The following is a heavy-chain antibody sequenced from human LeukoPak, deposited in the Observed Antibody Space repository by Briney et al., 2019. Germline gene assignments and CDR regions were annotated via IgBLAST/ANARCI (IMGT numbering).Heavy chain of an antibody. V-gene: IGHV3-15*01. J-gene: IGHJ4*02. CDR3: TYGEADY. CDR2: IRSKADGGTT. CDR1: GFTFSSYA. D-gene: IGHD3-10*01. Sequence: GGSLRLSCAASGFTFSSYAMTWIRQAPGKGLEWVGHIRSKADGGTTDYAAPVKGRFTISRDDSKNTLYLQMNSLKTEDTAVYYCTYGEADYWGQGTLVTVSS.